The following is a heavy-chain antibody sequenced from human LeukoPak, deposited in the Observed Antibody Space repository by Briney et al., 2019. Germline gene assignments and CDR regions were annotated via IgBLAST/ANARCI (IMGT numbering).Heavy chain of an antibody. J-gene: IGHJ5*02. CDR2: IYFSGIT. Sequence: SETLSLTCTVSGGSISSGTYYWRWIRQPAGKGLEWIERIYFSGITTYNPSLKSRVTISVDTSKNQFSLKLSSVTAADTAVYYCARESRTVEMPTSIHGHWLDPWGQGTLVTVSS. CDR1: GGSISSGTYY. CDR3: ARESRTVEMPTSIHGHWLDP. D-gene: IGHD5-24*01. V-gene: IGHV4-61*02.